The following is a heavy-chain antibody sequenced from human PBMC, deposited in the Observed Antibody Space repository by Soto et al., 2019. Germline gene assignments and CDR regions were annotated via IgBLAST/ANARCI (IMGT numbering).Heavy chain of an antibody. D-gene: IGHD3-10*01. CDR1: GYVFNAYG. CDR2: ISPYNGNT. CDR3: ARDLDGSGSYYTDY. J-gene: IGHJ4*02. Sequence: ASVKVSGKASGYVFNAYGINWVRQAPGQGLEWMGWISPYNGNTKYAQNFQGRVTMTTDTSTSTAYMELRSLRSDDAAVYYCARDLDGSGSYYTDYWGPGTLVTVSS. V-gene: IGHV1-18*01.